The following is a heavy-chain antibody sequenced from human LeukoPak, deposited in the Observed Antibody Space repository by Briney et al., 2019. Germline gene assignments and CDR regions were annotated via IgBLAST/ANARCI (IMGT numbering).Heavy chain of an antibody. Sequence: GASVKVSCKASGGTFSSYAISWVRQAPGQGLEWMGRINPNSGGTNYAQKFQGRVTMTRDTSISTAYMELSRLRSDDTAVYYCARGGSSWYVKYFDYWGQGTLVTVSS. V-gene: IGHV1-2*06. D-gene: IGHD6-13*01. J-gene: IGHJ4*02. CDR3: ARGGSSWYVKYFDY. CDR2: INPNSGGT. CDR1: GGTFSSYA.